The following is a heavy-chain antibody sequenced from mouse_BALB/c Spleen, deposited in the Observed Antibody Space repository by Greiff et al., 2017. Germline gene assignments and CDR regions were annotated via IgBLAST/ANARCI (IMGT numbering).Heavy chain of an antibody. CDR1: GYTFTDYW. Sequence: QVQLQQPGAELVMPGASVKMSCKASGYTFTDYWMHWVKQRPGQGLEWIGAIDTSDSYTSYNQKFKGKATLTVDESSSTAYMHLSSLTSEDSAVYYYARDCGIYFDYWGQGTTVTVSS. CDR3: ARDCGIYFDY. CDR2: IDTSDSYT. J-gene: IGHJ2*01. V-gene: IGHV1-69*01.